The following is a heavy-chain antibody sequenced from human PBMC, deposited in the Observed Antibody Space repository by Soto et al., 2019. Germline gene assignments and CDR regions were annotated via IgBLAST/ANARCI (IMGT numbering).Heavy chain of an antibody. CDR1: GFTFTTYG. J-gene: IGHJ3*01. CDR3: ARDECDLLPHVGFEL. D-gene: IGHD1-26*01. CDR2: ISVYNGHT. V-gene: IGHV1-18*04. Sequence: QVQLVQSGPEVKKTGASVKVSCKASGFTFTTYGISWVRQAPGRGLEWMGWISVYNGHTNYAQRLHGRVTMTTDTSTTTVYMELSGLASDDTAVYYCARDECDLLPHVGFELWGQGTMVTVSS.